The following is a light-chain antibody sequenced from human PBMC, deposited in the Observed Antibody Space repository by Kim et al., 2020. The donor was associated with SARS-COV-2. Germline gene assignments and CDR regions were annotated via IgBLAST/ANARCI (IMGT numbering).Light chain of an antibody. CDR3: QQYYSHPRT. CDR2: GIS. CDR1: QGISHY. V-gene: IGKV1-16*01. J-gene: IGKJ1*01. Sequence: ASVGDRVTITCRASQGISHYLAWFQQKPGKAPKSLIYGISNLQSGVPSRFRGSGTGTDFSLTISSLQPEDFAIYYCQQYYSHPRTFGQGTKVEIK.